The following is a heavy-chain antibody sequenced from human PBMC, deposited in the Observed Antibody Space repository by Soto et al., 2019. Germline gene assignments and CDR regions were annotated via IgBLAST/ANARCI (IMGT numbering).Heavy chain of an antibody. D-gene: IGHD3-10*01. CDR2: ISDDGTTI. J-gene: IGHJ4*02. CDR1: GFVFEMYW. V-gene: IGHV3-74*01. Sequence: DVQLVESGGGLVQPGGSARLSCAASGFVFEMYWMHWVRQAPGQGLEWVSRISDDGTTIHYADSVKGRFTISRDNAQNTLFLEMTAFRDEDTAVYYCVRGPRPSSIGTGAFWGQGSPVTVSS. CDR3: VRGPRPSSIGTGAF.